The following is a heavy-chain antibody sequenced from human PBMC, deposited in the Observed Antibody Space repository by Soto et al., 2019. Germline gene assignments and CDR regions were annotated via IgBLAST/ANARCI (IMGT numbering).Heavy chain of an antibody. Sequence: SETLSLTCAVYGGSFSGYYWSWIRQPPGKGLEWIGEINHSGSTNYNPSLKSRVTISVDTSKNHFSLKLSSVTAADTAVYYCARGVPGITNLSIDPGSGYYYYYYMDVWGKGTTVTVSS. CDR3: ARGVPGITNLSIDPGSGYYYYYYMDV. V-gene: IGHV4-34*01. J-gene: IGHJ6*03. CDR1: GGSFSGYY. CDR2: INHSGST. D-gene: IGHD3-10*01.